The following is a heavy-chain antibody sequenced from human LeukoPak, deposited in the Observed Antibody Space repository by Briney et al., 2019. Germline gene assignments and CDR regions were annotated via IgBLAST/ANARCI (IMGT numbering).Heavy chain of an antibody. Sequence: PSETLSLTCAVSGYSISSGYYWGWIRQPPGKGLEWIGSIYHSGSTYYNPSLKSRVTISVDTSKNQFSLKLSSVTAADTAVYYCARTRKSLTDYWGQGTLVTVSS. V-gene: IGHV4-38-2*01. CDR3: ARTRKSLTDY. J-gene: IGHJ4*02. D-gene: IGHD2-2*01. CDR1: GYSISSGYY. CDR2: IYHSGST.